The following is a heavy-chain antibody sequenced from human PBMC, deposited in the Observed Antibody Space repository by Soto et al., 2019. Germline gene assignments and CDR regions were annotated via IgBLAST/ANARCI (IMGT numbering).Heavy chain of an antibody. Sequence: QVQLQESGPGLVKPSETLSLTCTVSGVSISPYYWSWIRQPPGKGLEWIGYVYYSGNTNYNPSLESRVTISVDTSRNQFSLNLTSATAADTAVYYCARKGAAASYAHYYMDVWGRGTTVTVSS. CDR1: GVSISPYY. CDR2: VYYSGNT. D-gene: IGHD6-13*01. V-gene: IGHV4-59*01. J-gene: IGHJ6*03. CDR3: ARKGAAASYAHYYMDV.